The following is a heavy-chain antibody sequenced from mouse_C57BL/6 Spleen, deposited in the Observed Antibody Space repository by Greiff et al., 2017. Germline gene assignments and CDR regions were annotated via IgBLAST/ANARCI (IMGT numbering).Heavy chain of an antibody. V-gene: IGHV1-7*01. CDR1: GYTFTSYW. CDR2: INPSSGYT. CDR3: ASLFITTVVATEYFDV. Sequence: QVQLQQSGAELAKPGASVKLSCKASGYTFTSYWMHWVKQRPGQGLEWIGYINPSSGYTKYNQKFKDKATLTADKSSSTAYMQLSSLTYEDSAVYYCASLFITTVVATEYFDVWGTGTTVTVSS. J-gene: IGHJ1*03. D-gene: IGHD1-1*01.